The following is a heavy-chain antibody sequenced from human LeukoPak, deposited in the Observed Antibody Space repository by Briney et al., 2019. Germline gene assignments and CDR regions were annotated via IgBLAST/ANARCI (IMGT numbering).Heavy chain of an antibody. J-gene: IGHJ4*02. V-gene: IGHV3-48*03. CDR3: ALLAVASDFDY. Sequence: PGGSLRLSCVVSGFPFSIYEMNWVRQAPGKGLEWVSNIGSSGTTIYYADSVKGRFSISRDNAKSSLYLQMNSLRVEDTAVYYCALLAVASDFDYWGQGALVTVSS. CDR1: GFPFSIYE. CDR2: IGSSGTTI. D-gene: IGHD6-19*01.